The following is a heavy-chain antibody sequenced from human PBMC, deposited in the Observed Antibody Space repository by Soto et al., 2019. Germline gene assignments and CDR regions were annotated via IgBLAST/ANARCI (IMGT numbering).Heavy chain of an antibody. D-gene: IGHD3-22*01. CDR2: ISCSGGST. J-gene: IGHJ3*02. V-gene: IGHV3-23*01. CDR3: AKTSVSHYYDSSGYYYADDAFDI. CDR1: GFTFSSYA. Sequence: GGSLRLSCAASGFTFSSYAMSWVRQAPGKGLEWVSAISCSGGSTYYADSVKGRFTISRDNSKNTLYLQMNSLRAEDTAVYYCAKTSVSHYYDSSGYYYADDAFDIRGQGTMVTVSS.